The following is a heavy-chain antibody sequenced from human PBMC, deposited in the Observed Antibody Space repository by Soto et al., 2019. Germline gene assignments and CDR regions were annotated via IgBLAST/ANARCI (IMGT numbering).Heavy chain of an antibody. J-gene: IGHJ5*02. V-gene: IGHV4-59*12. D-gene: IGHD2-15*01. CDR2: IYYTGIT. CDR3: ARGLSIVVVVAATEGIYKWFDP. CDR1: GGSLTNYY. Sequence: SETLSLTCTVSGGSLTNYYWTWIRQPPGKGLEWIGYIYYTGITHYNPSLKSRVTISVDTSKNQFSPKLSSVTAADTAVYYCARGLSIVVVVAATEGIYKWFDPWGQGTLVTVS.